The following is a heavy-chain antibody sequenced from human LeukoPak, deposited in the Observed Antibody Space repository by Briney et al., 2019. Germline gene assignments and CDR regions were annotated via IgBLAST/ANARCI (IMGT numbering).Heavy chain of an antibody. CDR2: INHSGST. CDR3: ARRPRFYSSGWYYFDY. J-gene: IGHJ4*02. D-gene: IGHD6-19*01. Sequence: SETLSLTCAVYGGSFSGYYWSWIRQPPGKGLEWIGEINHSGSTNYNPSLKSRVTISVDTSKNQFSLKLSSVTAADTAVYYCARRPRFYSSGWYYFDYWGQGTLVTVSS. V-gene: IGHV4-34*01. CDR1: GGSFSGYY.